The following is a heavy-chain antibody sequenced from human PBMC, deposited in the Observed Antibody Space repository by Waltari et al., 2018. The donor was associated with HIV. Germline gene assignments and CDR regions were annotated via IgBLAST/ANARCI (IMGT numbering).Heavy chain of an antibody. V-gene: IGHV3-33*04. CDR3: STDVVKWLPSHNYFDY. CDR1: GFIFSDFG. D-gene: IGHD5-12*01. J-gene: IGHJ4*02. Sequence: QVQLVESGGGVVQPGRSLRLSCAASGFIFSDFGMHWVRQAPGIFLSLVALVWYDGSKKYYADLVKGRFTISRDDSINTVFLQMNSVKAEDTAVYYCSTDVVKWLPSHNYFDYWGQGTLVTVSS. CDR2: VWYDGSKK.